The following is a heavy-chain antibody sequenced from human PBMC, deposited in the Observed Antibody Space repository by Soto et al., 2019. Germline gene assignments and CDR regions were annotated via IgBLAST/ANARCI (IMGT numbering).Heavy chain of an antibody. V-gene: IGHV4-59*01. CDR2: MHYSGNT. D-gene: IGHD3-22*01. Sequence: SETLSLTCTVSGGSISSYYWSLIRQSPGKGLEWIGYMHYSGNTNYNPSLKSRVTTSLDTSRNQFSLKLSSVTAADTAVYYCARSIDSSGYYFSNCWGQGTLVTVSS. CDR1: GGSISSYY. J-gene: IGHJ4*02. CDR3: ARSIDSSGYYFSNC.